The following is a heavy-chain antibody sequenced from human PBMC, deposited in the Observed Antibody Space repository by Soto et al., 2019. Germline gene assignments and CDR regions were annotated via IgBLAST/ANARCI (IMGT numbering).Heavy chain of an antibody. V-gene: IGHV1-46*01. Sequence: ASVKVSCKASGYTFTSYYMHWVRQAPGQGLEWMGIINPSGGSTSYAQKFQGRVTMTRDTSTSTVYMELSSLRSEDTAVYYCASGAYDILTGYHREYWGQGTLVTVSS. CDR1: GYTFTSYY. CDR3: ASGAYDILTGYHREY. CDR2: INPSGGST. D-gene: IGHD3-9*01. J-gene: IGHJ4*02.